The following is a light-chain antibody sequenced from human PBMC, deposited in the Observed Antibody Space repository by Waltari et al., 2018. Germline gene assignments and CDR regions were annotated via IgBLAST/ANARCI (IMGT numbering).Light chain of an antibody. V-gene: IGLV2-8*01. CDR3: SSFAGTNGVV. Sequence: QSALTQPPSASGSPGQSATISCPGTSSDVGGYNYVSWYQQHPGKAPKLMIHEVSKRPSGVPDRFSGSKSGNTASLTVSGLQAEDEADYYCSSFAGTNGVVFGGGTKLTVL. J-gene: IGLJ2*01. CDR2: EVS. CDR1: SSDVGGYNY.